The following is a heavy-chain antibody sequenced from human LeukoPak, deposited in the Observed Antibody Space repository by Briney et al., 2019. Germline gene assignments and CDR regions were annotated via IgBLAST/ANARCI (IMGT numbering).Heavy chain of an antibody. Sequence: GGSLRLSCAASGFTFSSYWMHWVRQAPGKGLVWVSRINSDGSSTTYADSVKGRFTISRDNAKNTLYLQMNSLRVDATAVYYCAKVTAVTNTGALDYWGQGTLVTVSS. CDR2: INSDGSST. D-gene: IGHD4-17*01. CDR1: GFTFSSYW. CDR3: AKVTAVTNTGALDY. V-gene: IGHV3-74*01. J-gene: IGHJ4*02.